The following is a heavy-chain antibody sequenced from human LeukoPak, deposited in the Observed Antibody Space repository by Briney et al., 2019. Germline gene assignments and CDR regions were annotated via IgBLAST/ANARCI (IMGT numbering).Heavy chain of an antibody. Sequence: PSETLSLTCAVAGGSISSSNWWSWIRQPPGKGLEWIGYIYYSGSTNYNPSLKSRVTISVDTSKNQFSLKLSSVTAADTAVYYCAREWNYGYYYMDVWGKGTTVTVSS. V-gene: IGHV4-61*01. CDR1: GGSISSSNW. CDR3: AREWNYGYYYMDV. J-gene: IGHJ6*03. CDR2: IYYSGST. D-gene: IGHD5-12*01.